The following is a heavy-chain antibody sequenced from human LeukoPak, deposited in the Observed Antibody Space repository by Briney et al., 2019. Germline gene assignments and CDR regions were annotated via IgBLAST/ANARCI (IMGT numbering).Heavy chain of an antibody. V-gene: IGHV3-9*01. CDR1: GFTFDDYA. CDR2: ISWNSGSI. J-gene: IGHJ6*02. Sequence: GRSLRLSCAASGFTFDDYAMHWVRQAPGKGLEWVSGISWNSGSIGYADSVKGRFTISRDNAKNSLYLQMNSLRAEDTALYYCAKSSGTNYYYYGMDVWGQGTLVTVSS. CDR3: AKSSGTNYYYYGMDV.